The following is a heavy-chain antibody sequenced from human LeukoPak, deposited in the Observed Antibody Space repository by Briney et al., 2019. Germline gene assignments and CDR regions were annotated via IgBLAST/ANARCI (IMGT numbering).Heavy chain of an antibody. CDR2: IYYSGST. CDR1: GGSISSYY. J-gene: IGHJ4*02. V-gene: IGHV4-59*01. D-gene: IGHD2-21*01. CDR3: ARGPIGEDGDY. Sequence: SETLSLTCTVSGGSISSYYWSWIRQPPGKGLEWIGYIYYSGSTNYNPSLKSRVTISVDTSKNQFSLKPSSVTAADTAVYYCARGPIGEDGDYWGQGTLVTVSS.